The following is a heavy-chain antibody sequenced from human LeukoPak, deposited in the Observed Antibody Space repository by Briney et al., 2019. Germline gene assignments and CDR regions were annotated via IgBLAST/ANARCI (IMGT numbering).Heavy chain of an antibody. Sequence: GGSLRLSCAASGFTFSTYSMNWVRQAPGKGLEWVSSISSSSSYIYYADSVKGRFTISRDNAKNSLYLQMNSLRADDTAVYYCARDTPGYCSTTSCYGFDYWGQGTLVTVSS. CDR3: ARDTPGYCSTTSCYGFDY. D-gene: IGHD2-2*01. J-gene: IGHJ4*02. V-gene: IGHV3-21*01. CDR1: GFTFSTYS. CDR2: ISSSSSYI.